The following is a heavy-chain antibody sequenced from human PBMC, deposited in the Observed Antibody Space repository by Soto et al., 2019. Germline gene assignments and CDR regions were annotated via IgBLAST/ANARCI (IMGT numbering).Heavy chain of an antibody. CDR1: GYTFTSYG. CDR3: ARDCRDRILNNWFDP. D-gene: IGHD2-15*01. J-gene: IGHJ5*02. V-gene: IGHV1-18*01. Sequence: ASVKVSCKASGYTFTSYGISWVRQAPGQGLEWMGWISAYNGNTNYAQKLQGRVTMTTDTSTSTAYMELRSLRSDDTAVYYCARDCRDRILNNWFDPWGQGTLVTVSS. CDR2: ISAYNGNT.